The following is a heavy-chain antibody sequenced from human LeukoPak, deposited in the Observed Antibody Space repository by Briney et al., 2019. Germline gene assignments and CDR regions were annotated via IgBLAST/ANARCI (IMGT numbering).Heavy chain of an antibody. J-gene: IGHJ3*02. CDR3: ARDWDLYCAFDI. Sequence: GASVKVSCKASGYTFTGYYMHWVRQAPGQGLEWMGWINPNSGGTNYAQKFQGRVTMTRDTSISTAYMELSRLRPDDTAVYYCARDWDLYCAFDIWGQGTMVTVSS. CDR2: INPNSGGT. CDR1: GYTFTGYY. D-gene: IGHD1-26*01. V-gene: IGHV1-2*02.